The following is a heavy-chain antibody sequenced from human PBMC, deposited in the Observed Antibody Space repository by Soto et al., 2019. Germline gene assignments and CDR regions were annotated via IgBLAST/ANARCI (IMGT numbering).Heavy chain of an antibody. CDR1: GVTFSSYS. CDR3: ARDLLWFGELFNYYYYYGMDV. D-gene: IGHD3-10*01. CDR2: ISSSSSYI. V-gene: IGHV3-21*01. Sequence: GGPLRLTCTASGVTFSSYSMNWVRQAPGKGLEWVSSISSSSSYIYYADSVKGRFTISRDNAKNSLYLQMNSLRAEDTAVYYCARDLLWFGELFNYYYYYGMDVWGQGTTVTVSS. J-gene: IGHJ6*02.